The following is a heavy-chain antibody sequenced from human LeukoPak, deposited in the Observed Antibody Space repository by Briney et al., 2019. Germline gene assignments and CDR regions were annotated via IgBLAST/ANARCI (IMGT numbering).Heavy chain of an antibody. CDR1: GGSFSGYY. CDR3: ARSSTYYYDSSGYYPQYYFDY. Sequence: SETLSLTCAVYGGSFSGYYWSWIRQPPGKGLEWIGEINHSGSTNYNPSLKSRVTISVDTSKNQFSLKLSSVTAADTAVYYCARSSTYYYDSSGYYPQYYFDYWGQGTLVTVSS. J-gene: IGHJ4*02. D-gene: IGHD3-22*01. CDR2: INHSGST. V-gene: IGHV4-34*01.